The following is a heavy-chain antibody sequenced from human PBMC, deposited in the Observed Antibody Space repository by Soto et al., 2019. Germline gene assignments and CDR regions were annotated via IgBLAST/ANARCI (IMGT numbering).Heavy chain of an antibody. CDR1: GFFISSGNY. J-gene: IGHJ3*01. D-gene: IGHD2-15*01. V-gene: IGHV4-38-2*01. Sequence: PSETVSLTCAVSGFFISSGNYWGWIREPPGKGLEWIGSIFHGGNTYYNPSLKSRVTISVDMSKNQFSLKLNSVTAADTAVYYCARARWYDAFDVWGQGTVVTVSS. CDR3: ARARWYDAFDV. CDR2: IFHGGNT.